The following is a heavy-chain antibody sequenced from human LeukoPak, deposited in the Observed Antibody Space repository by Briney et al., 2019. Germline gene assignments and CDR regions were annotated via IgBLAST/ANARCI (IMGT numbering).Heavy chain of an antibody. CDR3: TTHRAGAPTEFAD. D-gene: IGHD1-26*01. J-gene: IGHJ4*02. Sequence: GGSLRLSCAASGFSVNINYLSWVRQAPGKGLEWVSAIYSDDTPYHADSVKGRFTISRDYSKNTVHLQMNSLRVEDTAVYYCTTHRAGAPTEFADWGQGTLVTVSP. V-gene: IGHV3-66*04. CDR1: GFSVNINY. CDR2: IYSDDTP.